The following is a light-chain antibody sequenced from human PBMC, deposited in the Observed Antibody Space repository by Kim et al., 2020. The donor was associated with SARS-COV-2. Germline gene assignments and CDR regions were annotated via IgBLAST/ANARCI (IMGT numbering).Light chain of an antibody. V-gene: IGLV2-8*01. J-gene: IGLJ2*01. CDR3: SSYAGNNDLV. Sequence: QSVTISCTGTSTDLGHYNYISWYQQTPSKAPKLIIYDVTRPPAGGPGRFSGSKSGNTASLTVSGLQAEDEADYYCSSYAGNNDLVFGGGTQVTVL. CDR2: DVT. CDR1: STDLGHYNY.